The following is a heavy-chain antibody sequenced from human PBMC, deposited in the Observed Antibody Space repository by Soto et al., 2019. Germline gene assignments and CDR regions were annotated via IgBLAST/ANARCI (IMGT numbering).Heavy chain of an antibody. Sequence: EVQLVESGGGLVQPGGSLRLSCAASGVTVSSNYMSWVRQAPGKGLEWVSVIYSGGSTYYADSVKGRFTISRDNSKNTLYLQMNSLRAEDTAVYYCARDLGLMGAVAGTRDYWGQGTLVTVSS. CDR2: IYSGGST. V-gene: IGHV3-66*01. CDR1: GVTVSSNY. CDR3: ARDLGLMGAVAGTRDY. J-gene: IGHJ4*02. D-gene: IGHD6-19*01.